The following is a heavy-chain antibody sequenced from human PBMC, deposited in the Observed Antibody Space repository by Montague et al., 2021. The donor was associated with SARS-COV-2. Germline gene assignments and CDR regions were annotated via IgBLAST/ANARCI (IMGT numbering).Heavy chain of an antibody. CDR2: IYSTVIT. Sequence: SETLSLTCTVSGGSISSASYYWSWLRPPAGKGLEWIGHIYSTVITSYNPSLKRRATITADTSKNQFPLRRDPATAAATAVYYCAREQSTRPRWYFDRWGRGTLVTVSS. V-gene: IGHV4-61*10. J-gene: IGHJ2*01. CDR1: GGSISSASYY. D-gene: IGHD6-19*01. CDR3: AREQSTRPRWYFDR.